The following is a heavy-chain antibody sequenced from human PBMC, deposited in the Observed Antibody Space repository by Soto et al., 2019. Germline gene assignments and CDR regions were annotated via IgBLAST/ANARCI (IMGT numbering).Heavy chain of an antibody. CDR1: GGTFSSYA. J-gene: IGHJ4*02. CDR2: IIPIFGTA. D-gene: IGHD5-18*01. V-gene: IGHV1-69*13. Sequence: GASVKVSCKASGGTFSSYAISWVRQAPGQGLEWMGGIIPIFGTANYAQKFQGRVTITADESTSTAYMELSSLRSEDTAVYYCASLTRGYSYGWFDYWGQGTLVTVSS. CDR3: ASLTRGYSYGWFDY.